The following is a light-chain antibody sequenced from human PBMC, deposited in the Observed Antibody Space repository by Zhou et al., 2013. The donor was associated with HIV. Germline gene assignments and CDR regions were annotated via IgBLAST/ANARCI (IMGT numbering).Light chain of an antibody. CDR3: LQSSDYPLT. Sequence: DIQMTQSPSTLSASVGDRVTITCRASQSISTWLAWYQQKPGEAPKLLISKASSLESGVPSRFSGSGSGAEFTLTISSLQPDDFATYYCLQSSDYPLTFGGGTKLEI. J-gene: IGKJ4*01. CDR1: QSISTW. CDR2: KAS. V-gene: IGKV1-5*03.